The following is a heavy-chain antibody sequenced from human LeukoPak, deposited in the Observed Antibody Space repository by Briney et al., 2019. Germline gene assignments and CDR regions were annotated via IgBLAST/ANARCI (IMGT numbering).Heavy chain of an antibody. CDR1: GGSMSSYS. J-gene: IGHJ4*02. Sequence: PSETLSPTCTVSGGSMSSYSWSWIRQPPGEGLEWIGFIYYSGSTNYNPSLKSRVTISVDTSKNQFSLKVNSVTAADTAVYYCARHRTSGWGLDYWGQGTLVTVSS. CDR3: ARHRTSGWGLDY. V-gene: IGHV4-59*08. CDR2: IYYSGST. D-gene: IGHD6-19*01.